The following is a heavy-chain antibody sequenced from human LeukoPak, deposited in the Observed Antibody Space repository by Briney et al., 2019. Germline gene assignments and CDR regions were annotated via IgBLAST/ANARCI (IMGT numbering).Heavy chain of an antibody. D-gene: IGHD1-26*01. J-gene: IGHJ4*02. V-gene: IGHV4-31*03. Sequence: PSETLSLTCTVSGGSISSGGYYWSWIRQHPGEGLEWIGYIYYSGSTYYNPSLKSRVTISVDTSKNQFSLKLSSVTAADTAVYYCATSQTRVGAADSWGQGTLVTVSS. CDR3: ATSQTRVGAADS. CDR1: GGSISSGGYY. CDR2: IYYSGST.